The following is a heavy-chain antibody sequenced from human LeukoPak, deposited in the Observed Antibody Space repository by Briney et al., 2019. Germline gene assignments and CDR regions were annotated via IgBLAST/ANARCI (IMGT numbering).Heavy chain of an antibody. CDR3: AKIEGGSYDSSSFDY. Sequence: GGSLRLSCAASGFTFSSYGMHWVRQAPGKGLEWVAFIRYDGSNKYYADSVKGRFTISRDNSKNTLYLQMNSLRAEDTAVYYCAKIEGGSYDSSSFDYWGRGTLVTVSS. D-gene: IGHD1-26*01. CDR2: IRYDGSNK. J-gene: IGHJ4*02. V-gene: IGHV3-30*02. CDR1: GFTFSSYG.